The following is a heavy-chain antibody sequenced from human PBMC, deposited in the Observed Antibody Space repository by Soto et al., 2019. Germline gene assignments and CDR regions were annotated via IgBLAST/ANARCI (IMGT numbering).Heavy chain of an antibody. CDR2: IIPIFGTA. D-gene: IGHD6-6*01. CDR3: ATNGVYSSSAYSYYGMDV. V-gene: IGHV1-69*01. J-gene: IGHJ6*02. Sequence: QVQLVQSGAEVKKPGSSVKVSCTASGGTFSSYAIIWVRQAPGQGLEWMGGIIPIFGTANYAQKFQGRVTITADESMSTAYMELSSLRSEDTAVYYCATNGVYSSSAYSYYGMDVWGQGTTVTVSS. CDR1: GGTFSSYA.